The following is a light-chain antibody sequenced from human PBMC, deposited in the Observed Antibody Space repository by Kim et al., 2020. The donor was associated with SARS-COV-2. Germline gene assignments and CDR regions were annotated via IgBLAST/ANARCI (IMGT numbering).Light chain of an antibody. J-gene: IGKJ3*01. V-gene: IGKV1-39*01. CDR3: QQTYGPPFT. CDR1: QSITPY. Sequence: ASVGDRLTITCRASQSITPYLNWYQQKAGQAPKLLVYAAFNLQSGVPSRFSGSVSGTGFTLTISSLQPEDFGTYYCQQTYGPPFTFGPGTRVDIK. CDR2: AAF.